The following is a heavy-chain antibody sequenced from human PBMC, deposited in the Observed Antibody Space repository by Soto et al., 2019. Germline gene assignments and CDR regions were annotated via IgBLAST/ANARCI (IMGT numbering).Heavy chain of an antibody. CDR3: ARVRGGDTRDFDH. CDR2: ISSSSSTI. J-gene: IGHJ4*02. D-gene: IGHD1-26*01. CDR1: GFTFSSYS. V-gene: IGHV3-48*02. Sequence: GGSLRLSCAASGFTFSSYSMNWVRQAPGKGLEWVSKISSSSSTIYYADSVKGRFTISRDNAKNSLYLQMNSLRDEDTAVYYCARVRGGDTRDFDHWGQGTLGTVSS.